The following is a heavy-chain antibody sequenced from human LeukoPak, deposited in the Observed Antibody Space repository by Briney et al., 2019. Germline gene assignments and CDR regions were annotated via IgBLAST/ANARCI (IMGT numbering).Heavy chain of an antibody. V-gene: IGHV4-31*03. J-gene: IGHJ2*01. CDR1: GGSISSGGYY. Sequence: PSETLSLTCTVSGGSISSGGYYWSWIRQHPGKGLEWIGYIYYSGSTYYNPSLKSRVTISVDTSKNQFSLKLSSVTAADTAVYYCARESSDGGWYFDLWGRGTQVTVSS. CDR2: IYYSGST. CDR3: ARESSDGGWYFDL.